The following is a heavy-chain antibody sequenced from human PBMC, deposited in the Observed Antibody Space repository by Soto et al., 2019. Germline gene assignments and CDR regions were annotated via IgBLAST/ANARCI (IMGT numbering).Heavy chain of an antibody. V-gene: IGHV1-46*02. CDR1: GYTFNTYY. D-gene: IGHD2-21*02. J-gene: IGHJ4*02. CDR2: IHPSGGGT. CDR3: ARGGHIAVVTASFDN. Sequence: QVQLVQSGAEVRKPGASVKVSCKPSGYTFNTYYLHWLRQAPGQPLEWMGVIHPSGGGTTYAQKFLGRVTVTRATSTTTVFMELSSLRSDDTAVYYCARGGHIAVVTASFDNWGQGTLVTVSS.